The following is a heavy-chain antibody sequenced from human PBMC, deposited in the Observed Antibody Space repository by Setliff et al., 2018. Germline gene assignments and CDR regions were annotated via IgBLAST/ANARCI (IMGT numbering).Heavy chain of an antibody. J-gene: IGHJ5*02. CDR3: ATDGPVLNGDYIS. V-gene: IGHV4-39*07. CDR2: FRPTGRT. D-gene: IGHD3-10*01. Sequence: PSETLSLTCTVSGDSISRSHHYWGWIRQPPGKGGLEWIGSFRPTGRTYYNPSLKSRVTISLDTSKNQFSLSLRSVTAADTAVYYCATDGPVLNGDYISWGQGTLVTVSS. CDR1: GDSISRSHHY.